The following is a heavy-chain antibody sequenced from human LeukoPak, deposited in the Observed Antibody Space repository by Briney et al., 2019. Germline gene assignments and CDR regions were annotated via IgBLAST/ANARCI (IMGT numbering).Heavy chain of an antibody. V-gene: IGHV4-59*01. D-gene: IGHD3-22*01. Sequence: KPSETLSLTCTVSGGSISSSYWSWIRQPPGKGLEWIGYIYYSGSTNYNPSLKSRVTISVDTSKNQFSLKLSSVTAADTAVYYCARVGNYYDSSGYTLLFDYWGQGTLVTVSS. CDR1: GGSISSSY. CDR2: IYYSGST. CDR3: ARVGNYYDSSGYTLLFDY. J-gene: IGHJ4*02.